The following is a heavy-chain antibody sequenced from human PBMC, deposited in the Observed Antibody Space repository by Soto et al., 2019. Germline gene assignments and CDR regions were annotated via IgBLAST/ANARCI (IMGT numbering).Heavy chain of an antibody. CDR1: GCSISSNSHY. V-gene: IGHV4-39*01. J-gene: IGHJ4*02. D-gene: IGHD3-22*01. CDR3: ARHYYASSICPPGDY. CDR2: IYYSGNT. Sequence: QLQLQESGPGLVKPSETLALTCTVSGCSISSNSHYWGWIRQPPGKGLGWIGSIYYSGNTYYNSSLKSRVTISVDTPQNQSSPKLSSVTASDTAVYFCARHYYASSICPPGDYWGQGTLVTVSS.